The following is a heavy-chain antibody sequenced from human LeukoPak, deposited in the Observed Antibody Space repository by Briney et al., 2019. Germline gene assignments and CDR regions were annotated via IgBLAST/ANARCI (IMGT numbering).Heavy chain of an antibody. J-gene: IGHJ3*01. CDR1: GFFFSSYV. CDR3: ARYGNGEWLAHYAFDV. V-gene: IGHV3-7*01. CDR2: INQDESER. Sequence: GGSLRLSCAASGFFFSSYVMGWVRQAPGKGLEWVANINQDESERNYVDSVKGRFTISKDNAKNSLDLQMNSLRAEDTAVYYCARYGNGEWLAHYAFDVWGQGTMVTVAS. D-gene: IGHD6-19*01.